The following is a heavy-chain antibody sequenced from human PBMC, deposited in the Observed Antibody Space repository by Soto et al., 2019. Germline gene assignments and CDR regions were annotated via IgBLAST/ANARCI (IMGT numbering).Heavy chain of an antibody. D-gene: IGHD4-17*01. CDR2: IYHSGST. CDR3: AREDGYHYYGMDV. J-gene: IGHJ6*02. V-gene: IGHV4-4*02. Sequence: PSETLSLTCAVSGGSISSSNWWSWVRQPPGKGLEWIGEIYHSGSTNYNPSLKSRVTISVDKSKNQFSLKLSSVTAADTAVYYCAREDGYHYYGMDVWGQGTTVTVSS. CDR1: GGSISSSNW.